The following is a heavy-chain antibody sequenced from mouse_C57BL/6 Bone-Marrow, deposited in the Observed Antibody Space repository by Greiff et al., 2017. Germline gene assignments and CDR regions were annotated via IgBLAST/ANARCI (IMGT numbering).Heavy chain of an antibody. D-gene: IGHD2-5*01. CDR1: GFSLSTFGMG. Sequence: QVTLKVCGPGILQPSQTLSLTCSFSGFSLSTFGMGVGWIRQPSGKGLEWLAHIWWDDDKYYNPALKSRLTISKDTSKNQVFLKIANVDTADTATYYCARIALSKWGHYWYFDVWGTGTTVTVSS. CDR3: ARIALSKWGHYWYFDV. V-gene: IGHV8-8*01. CDR2: IWWDDDK. J-gene: IGHJ1*03.